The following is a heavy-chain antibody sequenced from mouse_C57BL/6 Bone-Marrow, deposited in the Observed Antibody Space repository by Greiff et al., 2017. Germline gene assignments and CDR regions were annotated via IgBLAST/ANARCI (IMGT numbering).Heavy chain of an antibody. CDR3: ASSTMVTTAGYYFDY. Sequence: QVQLQQPGAELVKPGASVKMSCKASGYTFTSYWITWVKQRPGQGLEWIGDIYPGSGSTNYNEKFKSKATLTVDTSSSTAYMQLSGLTSEDSAVYYCASSTMVTTAGYYFDYWGQGTTLTVSS. CDR1: GYTFTSYW. D-gene: IGHD2-2*01. V-gene: IGHV1-55*01. J-gene: IGHJ2*01. CDR2: IYPGSGST.